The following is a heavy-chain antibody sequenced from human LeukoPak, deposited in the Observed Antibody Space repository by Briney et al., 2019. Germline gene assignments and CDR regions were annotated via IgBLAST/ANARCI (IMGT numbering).Heavy chain of an antibody. CDR2: IYYSGSS. D-gene: IGHD1-14*01. CDR3: ARVGMAGSRAFDI. CDR1: GGSISSGGYY. J-gene: IGHJ3*02. V-gene: IGHV4-31*03. Sequence: SQTLSLTCTVSGGSISSGGYYWSWIRQHPGKGLEWIGYIYYSGSSYCNPSLKSRVTISVDTSKNQFSLKLSSATAADTAVYYCARVGMAGSRAFDIWGQGTMVTVSS.